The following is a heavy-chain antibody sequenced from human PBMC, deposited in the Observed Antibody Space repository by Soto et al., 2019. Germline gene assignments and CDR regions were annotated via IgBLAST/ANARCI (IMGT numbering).Heavy chain of an antibody. J-gene: IGHJ4*02. Sequence: WTWIRQPPGKGLEWIGFMYNSGSTHYNPSLKSRVTISLDTSKNPFSLNLRSVTAADTAVYYCASMGYHYGSGSYPLDYWGQGPLVTVSS. CDR2: MYNSGST. CDR3: ASMGYHYGSGSYPLDY. V-gene: IGHV4-59*08. D-gene: IGHD3-10*01.